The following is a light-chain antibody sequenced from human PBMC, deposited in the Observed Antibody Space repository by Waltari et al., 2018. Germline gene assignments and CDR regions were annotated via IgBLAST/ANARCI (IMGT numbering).Light chain of an antibody. CDR3: QSTDSSGTSVV. Sequence: SYELTQPPSVSVSPGQTARITCSGDALPNQYAYWYQQKPGQAPVVVIYTDSERPSGIPERFSGSTSGTTVTLAISRVQAEDEADYYCQSTDSSGTSVVFGGGTKLTVL. CDR1: ALPNQY. J-gene: IGLJ2*01. V-gene: IGLV3-25*03. CDR2: TDS.